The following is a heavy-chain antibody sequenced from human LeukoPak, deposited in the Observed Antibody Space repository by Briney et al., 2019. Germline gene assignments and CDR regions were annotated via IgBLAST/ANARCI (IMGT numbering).Heavy chain of an antibody. CDR2: IYKTGST. Sequence: SETLSLTCTVSGDSISSYYWTWIRQPPGKGLEWIGYIYKTGSTNYNPSLKSRITISVDTSNNQFSLRLTSVTAADTAVYYCARRLWFGELLRYYYFDYWGQGTLVTVSS. V-gene: IGHV4-59*01. CDR3: ARRLWFGELLRYYYFDY. D-gene: IGHD3-10*01. J-gene: IGHJ4*02. CDR1: GDSISSYY.